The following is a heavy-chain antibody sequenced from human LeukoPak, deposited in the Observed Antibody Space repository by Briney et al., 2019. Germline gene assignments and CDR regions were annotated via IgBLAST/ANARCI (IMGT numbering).Heavy chain of an antibody. CDR2: IYYSGST. CDR3: ARDGYYDSSGYYFFAYFDY. Sequence: SETLSLTCTVSGGSISSYYWSWIRQPPGKGLEWIGYIYYSGSTNYNPSLKSRVTISVDTSKNQFSLKLSSVTAADTAVYYCARDGYYDSSGYYFFAYFDYWGQGTLVTVSS. CDR1: GGSISSYY. D-gene: IGHD3-22*01. V-gene: IGHV4-59*01. J-gene: IGHJ4*02.